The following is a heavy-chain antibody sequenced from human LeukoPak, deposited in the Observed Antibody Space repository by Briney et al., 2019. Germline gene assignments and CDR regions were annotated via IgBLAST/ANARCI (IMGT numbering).Heavy chain of an antibody. D-gene: IGHD2-2*02. J-gene: IGHJ3*02. Sequence: ASVKVSCKASGYTFTSYGISWVRQAPGQGLEWMGWISAYNGNTNYAQKLQGRVTMTTDTSTSTAYMELRSLRSDDTAVYYCARDRDQLLYPDAFDIWGQGTMVTVSS. CDR2: ISAYNGNT. CDR1: GYTFTSYG. V-gene: IGHV1-18*01. CDR3: ARDRDQLLYPDAFDI.